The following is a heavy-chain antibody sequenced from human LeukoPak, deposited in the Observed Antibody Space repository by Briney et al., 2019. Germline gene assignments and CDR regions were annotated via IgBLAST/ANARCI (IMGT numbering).Heavy chain of an antibody. V-gene: IGHV4-59*01. J-gene: IGHJ6*02. CDR1: GGSISSYY. D-gene: IGHD3-10*01. CDR3: ARVGSGVTMVRGVIGLADV. Sequence: SETLSLTCTVSGGSISSYYWSWIRQPPGKGLEWIGYIYYSGSTNYNPSLKSRVTISVDTSKNQFSLKLSSVTAADTAVYYCARVGSGVTMVRGVIGLADVWGQGTTVTVSS. CDR2: IYYSGST.